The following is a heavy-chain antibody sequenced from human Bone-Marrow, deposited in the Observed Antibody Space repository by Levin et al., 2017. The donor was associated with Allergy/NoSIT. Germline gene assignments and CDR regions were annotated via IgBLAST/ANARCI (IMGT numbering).Heavy chain of an antibody. V-gene: IGHV3-48*03. CDR2: ISSSGSTI. CDR1: GFTFSSYE. D-gene: IGHD6-19*01. J-gene: IGHJ4*02. Sequence: GGSLRLSCAASGFTFSSYEMNWVRQAPGKGLEWVSYISSSGSTIYYADSVKGRFTISRDNAKNSLYLQMNSLRAEDTAVYYCARAVQWLDYWGQGTLVTVSS. CDR3: ARAVQWLDY.